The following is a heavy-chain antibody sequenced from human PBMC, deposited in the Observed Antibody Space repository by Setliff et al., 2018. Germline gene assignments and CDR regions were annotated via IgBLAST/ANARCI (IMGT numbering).Heavy chain of an antibody. Sequence: SETLSLTCSVSGGSITSGGYYWSWIRQHPGKGLEWIGHRYDSGSTYYNPSLKSRVTISVDTSKNQFSLKVSSVTAADTAVYHCARGQFCSGGSCVDYWGQGTLVTVSS. V-gene: IGHV4-31*03. D-gene: IGHD2-15*01. CDR1: GGSITSGGYY. CDR3: ARGQFCSGGSCVDY. J-gene: IGHJ4*02. CDR2: RYDSGST.